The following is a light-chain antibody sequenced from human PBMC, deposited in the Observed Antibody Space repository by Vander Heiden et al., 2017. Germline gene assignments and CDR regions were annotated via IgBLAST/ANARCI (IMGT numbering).Light chain of an antibody. CDR2: AAS. J-gene: IGKJ2*01. Sequence: DIIMTQSPATLSVSPGDKATLSCRASQSIGTNLAWYQQKPGQAPRLLIYAASTRATGFPARFSGRGSGTEFTLTISSLQSEDFAIYYCQQYNAWPPMYTFGQGTKMDIK. V-gene: IGKV3-15*01. CDR1: QSIGTN. CDR3: QQYNAWPPMYT.